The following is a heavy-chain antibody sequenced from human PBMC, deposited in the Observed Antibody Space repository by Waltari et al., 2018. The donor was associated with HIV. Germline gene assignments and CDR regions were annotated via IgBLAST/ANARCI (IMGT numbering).Heavy chain of an antibody. Sequence: DVQLVQSGAEIKKPGESLKISCKGSGYSFTTNWIGWVRQMPGKGLDWMAIIYPDDPDTRYNPSFRGQVTISVDRSISTAHLSWRRLKTSDTGIYYCVTSAYGANSWIDYWGQGTPVTVSS. CDR2: IYPDDPDT. CDR3: VTSAYGANSWIDY. CDR1: GYSFTTNW. D-gene: IGHD3-10*01. V-gene: IGHV5-51*01. J-gene: IGHJ4*02.